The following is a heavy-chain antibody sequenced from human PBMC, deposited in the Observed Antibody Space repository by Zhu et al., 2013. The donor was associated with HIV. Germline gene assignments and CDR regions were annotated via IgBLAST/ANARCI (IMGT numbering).Heavy chain of an antibody. CDR3: AKARVTFWGGMDV. CDR2: TIPIFGTA. CDR1: GGTFSSHG. D-gene: IGHD7-27*01. J-gene: IGHJ6*02. V-gene: IGHV1-69*12. Sequence: QVQLVQSGAEVKKPGSSVKVSCKASGGTFSSHGITWVRQAPGQGLEWMGGTIPIFGTANYAQRFQGRVTITADDSTSTAYMELSSLRSEDTAVYYCAKARVTFWGGMDVWGQGTTIVVSS.